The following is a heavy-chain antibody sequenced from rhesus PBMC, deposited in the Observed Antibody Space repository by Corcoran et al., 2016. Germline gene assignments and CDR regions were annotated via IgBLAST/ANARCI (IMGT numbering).Heavy chain of an antibody. V-gene: IGHV4-122*02. Sequence: VQLQESGPGLVKPSETLSLTCAVSGYSISSGYYWSWIRQPPGKGLGWIGYILYSGSTSSPPPPKCRVTISSDTSKNQFSLKLSSVTAADTAVYYCARGGLLGIYFDYWGQGVLVTVSS. D-gene: IGHD1-44*01. CDR2: ILYSGST. CDR3: ARGGLLGIYFDY. CDR1: GYSISSGYY. J-gene: IGHJ4*01.